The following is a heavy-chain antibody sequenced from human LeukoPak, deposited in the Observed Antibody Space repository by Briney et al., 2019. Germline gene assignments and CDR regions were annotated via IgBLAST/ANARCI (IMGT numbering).Heavy chain of an antibody. V-gene: IGHV1-2*02. Sequence: ASVKVSCKASGYTFTGYYMHWVRQAPGQGLEWMGWINPNSGGTNYAQKFQGRVTMTRATSISTAYMELSRLRSDDTAVYYCARSVPLMYYMDVWGKGTTVTVSS. CDR2: INPNSGGT. D-gene: IGHD1-1*01. CDR3: ARSVPLMYYMDV. J-gene: IGHJ6*03. CDR1: GYTFTGYY.